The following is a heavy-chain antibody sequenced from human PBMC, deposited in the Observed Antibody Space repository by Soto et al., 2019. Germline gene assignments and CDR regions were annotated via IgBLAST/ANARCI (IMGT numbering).Heavy chain of an antibody. J-gene: IGHJ4*02. Sequence: QITLKESGPTLVKPTQTLTLTCTFSGFSLNTNGAGVGWIRQPPGKALEWLALIFWDYDVRYSPSLKSRLTITKDTSQNQVVLTMTNIDPVDTATYSCARRDCSGGGGCYSYFDYWGQGALVTVSS. CDR1: GFSLNTNGAG. V-gene: IGHV2-5*02. CDR3: ARRDCSGGGGCYSYFDY. D-gene: IGHD2-15*01. CDR2: IFWDYDV.